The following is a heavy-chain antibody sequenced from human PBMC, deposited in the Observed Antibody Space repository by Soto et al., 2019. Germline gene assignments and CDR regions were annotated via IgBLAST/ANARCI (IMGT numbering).Heavy chain of an antibody. V-gene: IGHV1-18*01. CDR2: ISAYNGNT. D-gene: IGHD6-6*01. Sequence: ASVKVSCKASGYTFTNYGITWVRQAPGQGLEWMGWISAYNGNTHYTQRLQGRVTMTTDTSTSTAYMELRGLRSDDTAVYYCARVRQLVGYFHYYLDVWGKGTTVPISS. CDR3: ARVRQLVGYFHYYLDV. CDR1: GYTFTNYG. J-gene: IGHJ6*03.